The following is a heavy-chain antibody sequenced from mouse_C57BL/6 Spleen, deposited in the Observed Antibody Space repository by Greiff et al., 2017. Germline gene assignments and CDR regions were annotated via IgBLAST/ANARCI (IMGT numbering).Heavy chain of an antibody. CDR3: ASGENWLAY. V-gene: IGHV1-63*01. Sequence: QVQLQQSGAELVRPGTSVKMSCKASGYTFTNYWIGWAKQRPGHGLEWIGDIYPGGGYTNSNAQFKGKATLTAAKSSSTAYMQFSSLTSEDSAIYSCASGENWLAYWGQGTTLTVSS. CDR2: IYPGGGYT. CDR1: GYTFTNYW. J-gene: IGHJ2*01. D-gene: IGHD4-1*01.